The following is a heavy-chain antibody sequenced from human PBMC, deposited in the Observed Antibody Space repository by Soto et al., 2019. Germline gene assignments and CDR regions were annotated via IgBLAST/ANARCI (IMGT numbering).Heavy chain of an antibody. CDR2: IDPSDSYT. Sequence: GESLKISCKGSGYSFTSYWISWVRQMPGKGLEWMGRIDPSDSYTNYSPSFQGHVTISADKSISTAYLQWSSLKASDTAMYYCARQDDFWSKYSYYYCGMDVWGQGTTVTV. D-gene: IGHD3-3*01. CDR3: ARQDDFWSKYSYYYCGMDV. CDR1: GYSFTSYW. V-gene: IGHV5-10-1*01. J-gene: IGHJ6*02.